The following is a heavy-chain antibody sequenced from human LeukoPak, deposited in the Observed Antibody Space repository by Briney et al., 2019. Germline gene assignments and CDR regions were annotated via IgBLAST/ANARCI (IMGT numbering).Heavy chain of an antibody. Sequence: GGSLRLSCAASGFTFSNYNMNWVRQAPGKAMDWVSSITSSGTYIFYADSVKGRFTISRDNAKNSPYLQMDSLGPEDTAVYYCARDPYSGNYGNDYYYYMDVWGKGTTVTISS. D-gene: IGHD1-26*01. CDR2: ITSSGTYI. J-gene: IGHJ6*03. CDR3: ARDPYSGNYGNDYYYYMDV. CDR1: GFTFSNYN. V-gene: IGHV3-21*01.